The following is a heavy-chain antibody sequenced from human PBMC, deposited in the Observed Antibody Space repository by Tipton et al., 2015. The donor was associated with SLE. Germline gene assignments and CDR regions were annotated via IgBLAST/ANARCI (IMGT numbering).Heavy chain of an antibody. J-gene: IGHJ5*02. CDR3: AKVQEVYYYDPLGS. D-gene: IGHD3-22*01. CDR2: INYSGGST. V-gene: IGHV3-23*01. CDR1: GFTFSDYA. Sequence: SLRLSCTASGFTFSDYAMTWVRQAPGKGLQWVSTINYSGGSTYYTDSVRGRFTISRDNSKNTLYLQMNSLRAEDTAVYYCAKVQEVYYYDPLGSWGQGTLVTVSS.